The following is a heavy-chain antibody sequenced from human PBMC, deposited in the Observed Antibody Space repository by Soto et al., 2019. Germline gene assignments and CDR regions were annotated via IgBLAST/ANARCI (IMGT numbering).Heavy chain of an antibody. D-gene: IGHD6-13*01. CDR3: ARGGAAAGMV. CDR1: GGSISGRNW. CDR2: IYHSGST. Sequence: SETLSLTCAVSGGSISGRNWLSWVRQPPGKGLEWIGEIYHSGSTNYNPSLKSRVTISVDKSKNQFSLDLTSVTAADTAVYYCARGGAAAGMVWGQGTLVTVSS. V-gene: IGHV4-4*02. J-gene: IGHJ4*02.